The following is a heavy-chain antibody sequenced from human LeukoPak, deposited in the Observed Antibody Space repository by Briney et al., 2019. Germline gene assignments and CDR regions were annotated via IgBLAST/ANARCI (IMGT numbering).Heavy chain of an antibody. CDR3: VNGEVY. V-gene: IGHV4-38-2*02. Sequence: PSETLSLTCTVSGYSISSGYYWGWIRQPPGKGLEWIGSIYHSGSTYYNPSLKSRVTISVDTSKNQFSLKLSSVTAADTAVYYCVNGEVYWGQGTLVTVSS. CDR2: IYHSGST. J-gene: IGHJ4*02. CDR1: GYSISSGYY.